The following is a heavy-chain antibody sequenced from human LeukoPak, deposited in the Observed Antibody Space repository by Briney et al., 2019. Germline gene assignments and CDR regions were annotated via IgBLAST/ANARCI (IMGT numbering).Heavy chain of an antibody. CDR1: GFTFSKEV. Sequence: GGSLRLSCAASGFTFSKEVMHWVRQAPGKGLEYVSTITDNGDRTYHADSVKGRFTISRGNSKDTLYLQMGSLRAEDMAVYYCVRDYRATYSFDYWGQGTLVTVFS. V-gene: IGHV3-64*02. CDR2: ITDNGDRT. J-gene: IGHJ4*02. D-gene: IGHD3-16*02. CDR3: VRDYRATYSFDY.